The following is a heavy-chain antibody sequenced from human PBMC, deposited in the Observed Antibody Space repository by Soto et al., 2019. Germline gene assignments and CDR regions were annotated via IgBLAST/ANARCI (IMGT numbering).Heavy chain of an antibody. CDR2: IYYSGST. CDR3: ARNYYDSSGYSYNWFDP. J-gene: IGHJ5*02. D-gene: IGHD3-22*01. Sequence: SETLSLTCTVSGGSISSSSYYRGWIRQPPGKGLEWIGSIYYSGSTYYNPSLKSRVTISVDTSKNQFSLKLSSVTAADTAVYYCARNYYDSSGYSYNWFDPWGQGTLVTAPQ. CDR1: GGSISSSSYY. V-gene: IGHV4-39*01.